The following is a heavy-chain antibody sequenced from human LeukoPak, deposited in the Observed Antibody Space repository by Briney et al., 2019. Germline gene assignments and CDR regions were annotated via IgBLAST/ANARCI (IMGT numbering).Heavy chain of an antibody. J-gene: IGHJ6*03. Sequence: AEALSLTCAVYGGSFSCYYWSWIRQPPGKGLEWIGEINHSGSTNYNPSLKSRVTISVDTYKNQFSLKLSSVTAAETAVYYCAREKGGYCGGDCYPHDYYYYYMDVWGKGTTVTVSS. CDR3: AREKGGYCGGDCYPHDYYYYYMDV. CDR1: GGSFSCYY. CDR2: INHSGST. V-gene: IGHV4-34*01. D-gene: IGHD2-21*02.